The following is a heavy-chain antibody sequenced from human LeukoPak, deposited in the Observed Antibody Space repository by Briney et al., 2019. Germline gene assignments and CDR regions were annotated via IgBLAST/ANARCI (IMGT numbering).Heavy chain of an antibody. CDR1: GYRFSGHY. Sequence: ASVKVSCKTSGYRFSGHYMHWVRQAPGQGLEWMGWINPNSGATNYAQNFQGWVTMTRDTSVSTGYMELRRLTSDDTAVYYCARGLINGHDFDYWGQGTLVTVSS. V-gene: IGHV1-2*04. D-gene: IGHD5-12*01. J-gene: IGHJ4*02. CDR2: INPNSGAT. CDR3: ARGLINGHDFDY.